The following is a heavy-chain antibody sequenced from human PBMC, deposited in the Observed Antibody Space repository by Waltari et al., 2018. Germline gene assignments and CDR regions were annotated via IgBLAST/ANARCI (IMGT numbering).Heavy chain of an antibody. J-gene: IGHJ4*02. CDR3: ARRGYYDILTGSYPYYFDY. CDR2: IYHSGST. D-gene: IGHD3-9*01. CDR1: GYSISSGYY. Sequence: QVQLQESGPGLVKPSETLSLTCAVSGYSISSGYYWGWIRQHPGKGLEWIGSIYHSGSTYYNPSLKSRVTISVDTSKNQFSLKLSSVTAADTAVYYCARRGYYDILTGSYPYYFDYWGQGTLVTVSS. V-gene: IGHV4-38-2*01.